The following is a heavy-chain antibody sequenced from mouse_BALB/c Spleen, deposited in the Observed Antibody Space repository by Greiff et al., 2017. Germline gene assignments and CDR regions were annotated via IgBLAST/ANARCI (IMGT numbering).Heavy chain of an antibody. CDR1: GFTFSNYW. CDR2: IRLKSNNYAT. D-gene: IGHD2-4*01. V-gene: IGHV6-6*02. CDR3: TTVYYDYDSAFDY. Sequence: EVMLVESGGGLVQPGGSMKLSCVASGFTFSNYWMNWVRQSPEKGLEWVAEIRLKSNNYATHYAESVKGRFTISRDDSKSSVYLQMNNLRAEDTGIYYCTTVYYDYDSAFDYWGQGTTLTVSS. J-gene: IGHJ2*01.